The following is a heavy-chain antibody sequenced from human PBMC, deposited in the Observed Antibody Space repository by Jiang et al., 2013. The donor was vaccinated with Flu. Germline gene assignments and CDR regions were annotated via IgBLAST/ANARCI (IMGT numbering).Heavy chain of an antibody. CDR3: ARGAVVITKYFDY. CDR2: ISSSSSTI. V-gene: IGHV3-48*01. Sequence: GLVQPGGSLRLSCTASGFTFSTYSMNWVRQAPGKGLEWVSYISSSSSTIYYADSVKGRFTISRDNARNSLYLQMNSLRAEDTAVYYCARGAVVITKYFDYWGQGTLVTVSS. CDR1: GFTFSTYS. D-gene: IGHD3-22*01. J-gene: IGHJ4*02.